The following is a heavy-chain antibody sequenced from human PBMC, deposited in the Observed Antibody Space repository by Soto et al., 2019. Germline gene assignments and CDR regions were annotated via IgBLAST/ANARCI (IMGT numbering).Heavy chain of an antibody. CDR3: ARATYSSSYYFDS. J-gene: IGHJ4*02. V-gene: IGHV3-48*03. CDR1: GFTFSSCE. D-gene: IGHD6-6*01. Sequence: GGXLRLSCAASGFTFSSCEMNWVRQAPGKGLEWVSKIGSSGSTIWYADSVKGRFTISRDNAKNSLYLQMNSLRGEDTAVYYCARATYSSSYYFDSWGQGTLVTVSS. CDR2: IGSSGSTI.